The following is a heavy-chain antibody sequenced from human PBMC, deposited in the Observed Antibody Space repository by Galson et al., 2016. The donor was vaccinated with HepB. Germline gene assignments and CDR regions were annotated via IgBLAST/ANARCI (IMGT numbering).Heavy chain of an antibody. Sequence: SLRLSCAASEFSFSSYAMHWVRQAPGKGLEWVAVISDDGTNKFHGDAVKGRFTISRDNSRNTLYLQMNRVRPEDTGVYYCARDRQWLVTFDYWGLGTLVTVSS. CDR2: ISDDGTNK. V-gene: IGHV3-30*03. CDR1: EFSFSSYA. J-gene: IGHJ4*02. CDR3: ARDRQWLVTFDY. D-gene: IGHD6-19*01.